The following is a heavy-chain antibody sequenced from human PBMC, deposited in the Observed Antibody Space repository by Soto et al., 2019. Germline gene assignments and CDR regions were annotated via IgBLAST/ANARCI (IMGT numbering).Heavy chain of an antibody. CDR2: IYSDGTT. V-gene: IGHV3-53*05. CDR1: GFNVSSNY. J-gene: IGHJ4*02. Sequence: PGGSLRLSCAASGFNVSSNYLTWVRQAPGKGLEWVSVIYSDGTTYYADSVKGRFTISKDNSKNTLSLHLNTLKPEDTAVYHCAKDRVGGTFYTPLAFWGQGTLVTVSS. D-gene: IGHD1-7*01. CDR3: AKDRVGGTFYTPLAF.